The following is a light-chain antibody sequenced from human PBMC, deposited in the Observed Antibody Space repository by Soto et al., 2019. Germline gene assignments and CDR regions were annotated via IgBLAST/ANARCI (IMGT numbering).Light chain of an antibody. CDR1: SSDVGGYNY. CDR2: EVS. Sequence: QSALTQPPSASGSPGQLVTISCTGTSSDVGGYNYVSWYQQHPGKAPKLMIYEVSKRPSGVPDRFSGSKSGNTASLTVSGLQAEDEADYYCSSYAGSNILFGGGTKVTVL. V-gene: IGLV2-8*01. J-gene: IGLJ2*01. CDR3: SSYAGSNIL.